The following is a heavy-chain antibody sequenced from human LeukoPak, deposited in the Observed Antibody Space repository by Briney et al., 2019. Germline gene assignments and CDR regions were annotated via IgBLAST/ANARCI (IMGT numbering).Heavy chain of an antibody. Sequence: GGSLRLSCAASGFXFSSYSINWVRQAPGKGREWISYISSSSKTIYYADSVKGRFTISRDNAKNSLYLQMNSLRDDDSAVYYCARDQGIFDYWGQGTLVTVSS. J-gene: IGHJ4*02. CDR3: ARDQGIFDY. CDR2: ISSSSKTI. V-gene: IGHV3-48*02. CDR1: GFXFSSYS.